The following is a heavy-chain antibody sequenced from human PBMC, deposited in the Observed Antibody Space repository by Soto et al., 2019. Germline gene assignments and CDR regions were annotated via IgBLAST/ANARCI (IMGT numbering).Heavy chain of an antibody. CDR3: ARETMWPSGRYYYYHMDV. CDR1: GASITSRGSY. Sequence: QVQLQESGPGLVKPSQTLSLTCSVSGASITSRGSYWTWLRQPPGKGLEWIGHIAYSGNTFYNSSLQSRLTISVDTSKSQFSLKMTSVTAADTAVYFCARETMWPSGRYYYYHMDVWGQGTTVPVSS. CDR2: IAYSGNT. V-gene: IGHV4-30-4*01. D-gene: IGHD3-10*01. J-gene: IGHJ6*02.